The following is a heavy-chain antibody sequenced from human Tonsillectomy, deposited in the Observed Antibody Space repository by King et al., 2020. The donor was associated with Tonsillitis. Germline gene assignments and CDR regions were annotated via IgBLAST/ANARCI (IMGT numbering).Heavy chain of an antibody. CDR2: INPNSGGT. Sequence: QLVQSGAEVKKPGASVKVSCKASGYTFTGYFMHWVRQAPGQGLEWMGWINPNSGGTNYPQKFQGRVTMTRDTSINTAYMELSRLTSDDTAVYYCARDRCSSKSCYTEFNYWGQGTLVTVSS. CDR1: GYTFTGYF. D-gene: IGHD2-2*02. J-gene: IGHJ4*02. CDR3: ARDRCSSKSCYTEFNY. V-gene: IGHV1-2*02.